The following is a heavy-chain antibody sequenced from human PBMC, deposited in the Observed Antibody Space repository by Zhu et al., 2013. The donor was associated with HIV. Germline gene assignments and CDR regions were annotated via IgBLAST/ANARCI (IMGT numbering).Heavy chain of an antibody. V-gene: IGHV1-46*01. Sequence: IQPGTEVKKSGASVNLSCKTFRYIFINHQIHWVRQAPGQGLQWMGSINPADGSTKYAQIFQGRVIMSADTSTNTAYMKMDSLRSDDTAVYYCARGDGNFFYNYYMDVWGKGTXVTVFS. CDR1: RYIFINHQ. J-gene: IGHJ6*03. CDR2: INPADGST. CDR3: ARGDGNFFYNYYMDV.